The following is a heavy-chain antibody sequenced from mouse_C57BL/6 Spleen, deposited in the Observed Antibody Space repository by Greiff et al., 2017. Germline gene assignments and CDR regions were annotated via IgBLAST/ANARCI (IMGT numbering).Heavy chain of an antibody. D-gene: IGHD1-1*01. J-gene: IGHJ3*01. CDR2: INYDGSST. CDR1: GFTFSDYY. Sequence: EVKLVESEGGLVQPGSSMKLSCTASGFTFSDYYMAWVRQVPEKGLEWVANINYDGSSTYYLDSLKSRFIISRDNAKNILYLQMSSLKSEDTATYYCARGYGSSYPFAYWGQGTLVTVSA. V-gene: IGHV5-16*01. CDR3: ARGYGSSYPFAY.